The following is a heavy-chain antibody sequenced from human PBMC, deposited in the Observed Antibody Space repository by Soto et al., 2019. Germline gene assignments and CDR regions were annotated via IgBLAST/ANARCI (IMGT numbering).Heavy chain of an antibody. J-gene: IGHJ4*02. CDR3: ARRVTNYLHY. V-gene: IGHV4-39*01. Sequence: SETQSLTSPVPAGSISSSSYYSSWIRQTPGKGLEWIGSIYYSGSTYYNPSLKIRVTISVDTSKNQFSLKLSSVTAADTAVYYCARRVTNYLHYWCQGPLVTVS. CDR1: AGSISSSSYY. CDR2: IYYSGST. D-gene: IGHD4-17*01.